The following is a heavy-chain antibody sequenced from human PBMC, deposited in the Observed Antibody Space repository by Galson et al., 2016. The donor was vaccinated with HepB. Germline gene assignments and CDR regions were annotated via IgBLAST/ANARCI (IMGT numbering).Heavy chain of an antibody. Sequence: SETLSLTCAVSGGSISSSDWWSWVRQPPGQGLDWIGQIFHSGRVNYTPSLASRVTISIDTSNNYSSLRLTSVTAADTALYYCAWQYRGGPSDYWGQGTLVIVSS. V-gene: IGHV4-4*02. CDR2: IFHSGRV. CDR1: GGSISSSDW. CDR3: AWQYRGGPSDY. J-gene: IGHJ4*02. D-gene: IGHD6-25*01.